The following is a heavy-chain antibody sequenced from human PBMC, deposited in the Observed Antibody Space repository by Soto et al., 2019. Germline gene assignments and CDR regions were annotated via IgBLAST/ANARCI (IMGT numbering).Heavy chain of an antibody. CDR2: IYWDDDK. CDR3: AHSLYDYVWGTNWFDP. V-gene: IGHV2-5*02. CDR1: GFSLSTSGVG. Sequence: QITLKESGPTLVKPTQTLTLTCTFSGFSLSTSGVGVGWIRQPPGKALEWLALIYWDDDKRYSPSLKSRHTITKDTSKNQVVLTMTNMDPVDTATYYCAHSLYDYVWGTNWFDPWGQGTLVTVSS. J-gene: IGHJ5*02. D-gene: IGHD3-16*01.